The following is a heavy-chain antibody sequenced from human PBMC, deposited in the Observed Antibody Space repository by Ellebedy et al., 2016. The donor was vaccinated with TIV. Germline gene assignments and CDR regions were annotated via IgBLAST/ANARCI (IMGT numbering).Heavy chain of an antibody. D-gene: IGHD4-17*01. CDR3: ATDGSYGDYRSPAHAFEF. CDR2: INQDGSEK. V-gene: IGHV3-7*01. CDR1: GLTFSSYW. J-gene: IGHJ3*01. Sequence: GGSLRLSCAAPGLTFSSYWMSWVRQTPGKGLEWVANINQDGSEKYYVDPVRGRFTISRDNAKNSLYLQMNSLGADDSAVYYCATDGSYGDYRSPAHAFEFWGQGTMVTVSS.